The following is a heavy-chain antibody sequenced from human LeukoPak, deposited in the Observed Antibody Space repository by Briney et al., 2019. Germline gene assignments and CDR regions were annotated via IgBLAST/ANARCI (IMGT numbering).Heavy chain of an antibody. CDR3: ARVAPNYGGNSWFDY. V-gene: IGHV3-21*01. D-gene: IGHD4-23*01. Sequence: GSLRLSCAASGFTFSSYSMNWVRQAPGKGLEWVSSISSSSSYIYYADSVKGRFTISRDNAENSLDLQMNSLRAEDTAVYYCARVAPNYGGNSWFDYWGQGTLVTVSS. J-gene: IGHJ4*02. CDR2: ISSSSSYI. CDR1: GFTFSSYS.